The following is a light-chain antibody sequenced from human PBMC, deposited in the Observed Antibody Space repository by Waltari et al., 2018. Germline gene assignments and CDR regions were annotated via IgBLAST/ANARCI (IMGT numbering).Light chain of an antibody. CDR1: QRLTKRY. V-gene: IGKV3-20*01. Sequence: LTQSPGTLSSPPGPSATLHCRARQRLTKRYLAWYQQKPGEAPRLLSYGASSRAAGLPCWFSGSGSGTAFTLTICRLEAEDFAVYYCQQYGSSIMYTFGQGTKLEV. CDR3: QQYGSSIMYT. J-gene: IGKJ2*01. CDR2: GAS.